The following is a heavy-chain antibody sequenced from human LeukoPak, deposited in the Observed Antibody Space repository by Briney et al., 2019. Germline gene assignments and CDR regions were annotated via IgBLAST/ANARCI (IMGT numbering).Heavy chain of an antibody. CDR3: ARGGIAVVPAAMRWFDP. CDR2: INHSGST. Sequence: SETLSLTCAVYGGSFSGYYWSWIRQPPGKGLEWIGEINHSGSTNYNQSLKSRVTISVDTSKNQFSLKLSSVTAADTAVYYCARGGIAVVPAAMRWFDPWGQGTLVTVSS. D-gene: IGHD2-2*01. V-gene: IGHV4-34*01. J-gene: IGHJ5*02. CDR1: GGSFSGYY.